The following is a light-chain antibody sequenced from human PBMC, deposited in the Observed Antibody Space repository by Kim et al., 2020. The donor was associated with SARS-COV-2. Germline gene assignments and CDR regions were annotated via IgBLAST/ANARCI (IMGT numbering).Light chain of an antibody. Sequence: EIVLTQSPGRLSLSPGERATLSCRASQTVYSNFLAWYQQKPGQAPRLLIYAASTRATGIPDRFSGSGSGTDFTLTINRLEPEDFALYSCHQYGSAPWTIGQGTKVDIK. V-gene: IGKV3-20*01. CDR3: HQYGSAPWT. CDR1: QTVYSNF. J-gene: IGKJ1*01. CDR2: AAS.